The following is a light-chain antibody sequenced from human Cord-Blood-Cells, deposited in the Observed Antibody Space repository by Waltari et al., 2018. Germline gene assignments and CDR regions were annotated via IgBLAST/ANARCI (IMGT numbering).Light chain of an antibody. CDR2: AAS. CDR3: QKYNSAPHT. V-gene: IGKV1-27*01. Sequence: DIQMTQSPSSLSASVGDRVAITCRASPGISNYLAWYQQKPGKVPKLLIYAASTLQSGVPSRFSGSGSGTDFTLTISSLQAEDVATYYCQKYNSAPHTFGQGTKVEIK. CDR1: PGISNY. J-gene: IGKJ1*01.